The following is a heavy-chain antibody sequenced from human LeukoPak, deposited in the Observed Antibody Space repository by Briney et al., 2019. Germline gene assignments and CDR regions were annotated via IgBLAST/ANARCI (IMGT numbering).Heavy chain of an antibody. CDR2: INHSGST. J-gene: IGHJ4*02. D-gene: IGHD3-9*01. CDR3: ASTKSRYFDWLYRY. Sequence: SETLSLTCAVYGGSFSGYYWSWIRKPPRKGLEWIGEINHSGSTNYNPSLKSRVTISVDTSKNQFSLKLSSVTAADTAVYYCASTKSRYFDWLYRYWGQGTLVTVSS. CDR1: GGSFSGYY. V-gene: IGHV4-34*01.